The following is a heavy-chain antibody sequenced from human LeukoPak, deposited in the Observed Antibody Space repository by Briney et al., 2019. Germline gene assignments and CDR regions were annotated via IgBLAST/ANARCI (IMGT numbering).Heavy chain of an antibody. Sequence: GGSLRLSCAASGFTFSSYWMSWVRQAPGKGREWVANIKQDGSEKYYVDSVKGRFTISRDNAKNSLYLQMNSQRAEDTAVYYCARDPTTYYYDSSGYFDYWGQGTLVTVSS. CDR3: ARDPTTYYYDSSGYFDY. V-gene: IGHV3-7*01. CDR1: GFTFSSYW. CDR2: IKQDGSEK. D-gene: IGHD3-22*01. J-gene: IGHJ4*02.